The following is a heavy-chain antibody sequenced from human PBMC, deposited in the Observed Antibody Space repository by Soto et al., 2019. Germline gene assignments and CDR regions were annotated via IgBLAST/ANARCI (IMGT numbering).Heavy chain of an antibody. CDR1: GGSISSGGYY. D-gene: IGHD3-22*01. CDR2: IYYSGST. V-gene: IGHV4-31*03. CDR3: SSGQASYDSSGHGAFDI. Sequence: SETLSLTCTVSGGSISSGGYYWSWIRQHPGKGLEWIGYIYYSGSTYYNPSLKSRVTISVDTSKNQFSLKLSSVTAADTAVYYCSSGQASYDSSGHGAFDIWGQGTMVTVSS. J-gene: IGHJ3*02.